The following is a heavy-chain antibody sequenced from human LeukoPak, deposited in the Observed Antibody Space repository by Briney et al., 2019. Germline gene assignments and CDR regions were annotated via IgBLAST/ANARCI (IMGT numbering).Heavy chain of an antibody. CDR1: GGSFSGYY. J-gene: IGHJ3*02. CDR2: INHSGST. D-gene: IGHD3-22*01. V-gene: IGHV4-34*01. Sequence: PSETLSLTCAVYGGSFSGYYWSWIRQPPGKGLEWIGEINHSGSTNYNPSLKSRVTISVDTSKNQFSLKLSSVTAADTAVYYCARGGPTYDSIVPDAFDIWGQGTMVTVSS. CDR3: ARGGPTYDSIVPDAFDI.